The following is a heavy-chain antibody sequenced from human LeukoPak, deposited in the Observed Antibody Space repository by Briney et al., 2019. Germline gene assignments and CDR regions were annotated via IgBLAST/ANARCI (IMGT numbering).Heavy chain of an antibody. CDR1: GFTFSSYG. Sequence: GGSLRLSCAASGFTFSSYGMHWVRQAPGKGLEWVAFIRYDGSNKYYADSVKGRFTISRDNSKNTLYLQMNSLRAEDTAVYYCASISDLLWFGELLLWGQGTLVTVSS. CDR3: ASISDLLWFGELLL. D-gene: IGHD3-10*01. V-gene: IGHV3-30*02. J-gene: IGHJ4*02. CDR2: IRYDGSNK.